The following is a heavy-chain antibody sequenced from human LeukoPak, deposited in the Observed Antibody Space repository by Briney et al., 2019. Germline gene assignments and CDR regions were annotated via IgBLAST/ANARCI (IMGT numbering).Heavy chain of an antibody. J-gene: IGHJ4*02. Sequence: SETLSLTCAVYGGSFSGYYWSWIRQPPGKGLEWIGEINHSGSTNYNPSLKSRVTISVDTSKNQFSLKLSSVTAADTAVYYCARGPQRRYYYDSSGYYNDYWGQGTLVTVSS. CDR3: ARGPQRRYYYDSSGYYNDY. CDR2: INHSGST. V-gene: IGHV4-34*01. CDR1: GGSFSGYY. D-gene: IGHD3-22*01.